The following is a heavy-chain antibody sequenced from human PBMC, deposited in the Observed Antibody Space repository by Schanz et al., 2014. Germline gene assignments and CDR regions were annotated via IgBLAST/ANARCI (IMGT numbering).Heavy chain of an antibody. D-gene: IGHD2-2*02. CDR1: GYTFTSDS. CDR3: AGTYCSSASCYTGYYYMDV. V-gene: IGHV1-69*04. CDR2: FIPILDVG. Sequence: QVQLVQSGAEVKKPGASVKVSCKASGYTFTSDSMHWVRQARGQGLEWVGRFIPILDVGNYAQQFQGRGTFTADKSTSTAYMELTSLRSEDTAVYYCAGTYCSSASCYTGYYYMDVWGKGTTVTVSS. J-gene: IGHJ6*03.